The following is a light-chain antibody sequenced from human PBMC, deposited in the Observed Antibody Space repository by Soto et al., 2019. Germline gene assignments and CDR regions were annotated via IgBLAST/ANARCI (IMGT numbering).Light chain of an antibody. Sequence: DIQLTQSPSFLSASVGDRVTITCRASQGISSYLAWYQQKPGKAPKLLIYAASTLQSGVSSRFSGGGSGTEFTLTISSLQPDDFATYYCQQYKTYWTFGPGTKVDIK. J-gene: IGKJ1*01. V-gene: IGKV1-9*01. CDR1: QGISSY. CDR3: QQYKTYWT. CDR2: AAS.